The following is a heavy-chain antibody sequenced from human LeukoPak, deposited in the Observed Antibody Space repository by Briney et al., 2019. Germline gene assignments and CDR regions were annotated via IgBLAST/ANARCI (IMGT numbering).Heavy chain of an antibody. J-gene: IGHJ4*02. D-gene: IGHD6-19*01. CDR3: AKDGDSSGWFEPNDY. V-gene: IGHV3-30*02. Sequence: GRSLRLSCAASGFTFSSYGMHWVRQAPGKGLEWVAFIRYDGSNKYYADSVKGRFTISRDNSKNTLYLQMNSLRAEDTAVYYCAKDGDSSGWFEPNDYWGQGTLVTVSS. CDR2: IRYDGSNK. CDR1: GFTFSSYG.